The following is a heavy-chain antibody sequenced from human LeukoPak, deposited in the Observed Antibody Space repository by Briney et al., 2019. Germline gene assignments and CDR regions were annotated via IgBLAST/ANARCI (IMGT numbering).Heavy chain of an antibody. D-gene: IGHD3-22*01. V-gene: IGHV3-30*03. Sequence: GGSLRLSCAASGFTFSSYGMHWVRQAPGKGLEWVAVISYDGSNKYYADSVKGRFTISRDNAKNSLYLQMNSLRAEDTAVYYCARDSRVVITSDYWGQGTLVTVSS. CDR3: ARDSRVVITSDY. CDR2: ISYDGSNK. J-gene: IGHJ4*02. CDR1: GFTFSSYG.